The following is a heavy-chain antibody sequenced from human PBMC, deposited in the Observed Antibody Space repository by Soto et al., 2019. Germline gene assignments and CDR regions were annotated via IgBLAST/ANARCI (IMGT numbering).Heavy chain of an antibody. CDR3: ARGFTIFGVVIIERAFDI. Sequence: NHMASVKVSCKASGYTFTSYDINWVRQATGQGLEWMGWMNPNSGNTGYAQKFQGRVTMTRNTSISTSYMELSSLRSEDTAVYYCARGFTIFGVVIIERAFDIWGQGTMVTV. J-gene: IGHJ3*02. D-gene: IGHD3-3*01. CDR2: MNPNSGNT. V-gene: IGHV1-8*01. CDR1: GYTFTSYD.